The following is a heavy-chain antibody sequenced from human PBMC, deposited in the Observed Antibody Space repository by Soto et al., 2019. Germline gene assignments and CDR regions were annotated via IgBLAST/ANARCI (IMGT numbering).Heavy chain of an antibody. D-gene: IGHD6-13*01. CDR3: TTDLAAAGTFYYYGMDV. Sequence: KPGGSLRLSCAASGFTFSNAWMSWVRQAPGKGLEWVGRIKSKTDGGTTDYAAPVKGRFTISRDDSKNTLYLQMNSLKTEDTAVYYCTTDLAAAGTFYYYGMDVWGQGTTVTVSS. V-gene: IGHV3-15*01. CDR1: GFTFSNAW. CDR2: IKSKTDGGTT. J-gene: IGHJ6*02.